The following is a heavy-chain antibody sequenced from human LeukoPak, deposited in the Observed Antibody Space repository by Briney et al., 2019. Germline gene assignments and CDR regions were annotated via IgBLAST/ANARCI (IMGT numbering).Heavy chain of an antibody. D-gene: IGHD6-6*01. J-gene: IGHJ4*02. V-gene: IGHV3-7*01. CDR3: ARGGAGRSDL. CDR2: IKAVGGEK. CDR1: GFTLSTDR. Sequence: HPGGSLRLSCAASGFTLSTDRMSWLRHTPGKGREGVAKIKAVGGEKDHVPSVKGRFTIARDNAKNSLYLQMNSLRVEDTAVYYCARGGAGRSDLWGQGTLVAVSS.